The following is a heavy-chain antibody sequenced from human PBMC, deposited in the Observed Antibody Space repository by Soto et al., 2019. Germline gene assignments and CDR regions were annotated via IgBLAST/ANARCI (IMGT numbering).Heavy chain of an antibody. CDR3: AKDMKACAFYYSYMHV. CDR1: GFTFDDYA. J-gene: IGHJ6*03. V-gene: IGHV3-9*01. CDR2: ISWNSGST. Sequence: EVQLVESGGGLVQPGRSLRLSCAASGFTFDDYAMHWVRQAPGKGLEWGSGISWNSGSTGYADSVKGRFTISRDNAKNSLYLQMNSLRPEDTALYYCAKDMKACAFYYSYMHVWGKGTTVTVSS. D-gene: IGHD3-3*02.